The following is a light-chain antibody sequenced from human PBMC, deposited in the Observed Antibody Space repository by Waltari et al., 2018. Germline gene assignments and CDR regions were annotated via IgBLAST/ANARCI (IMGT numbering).Light chain of an antibody. J-gene: IGKJ2*01. Sequence: EIVMTQSPDTLSVAPGERVTLSCRASQSVPTNLAWYQQKPGQPPRLLIYVASTRATGVPARFSGSGSGTEFTLTISSLESEDFAVYYCQQHSNWPYTFGQGTKLEIK. CDR1: QSVPTN. CDR3: QQHSNWPYT. V-gene: IGKV3-15*01. CDR2: VAS.